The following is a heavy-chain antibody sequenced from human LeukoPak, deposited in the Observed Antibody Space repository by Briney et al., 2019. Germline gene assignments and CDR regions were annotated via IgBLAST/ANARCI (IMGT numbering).Heavy chain of an antibody. CDR2: GSDSGGT. J-gene: IGHJ5*02. Sequence: SETLSLTCAVYGESLNGHYWSWIRQPPGKGLEWIGEGSDSGGTKYNPSLKSRVIISADTSKNQFSLKLSSVTAADTAVYHCAKNGQSGFSFDPWGQGTLVTVSS. D-gene: IGHD1-26*01. CDR3: AKNGQSGFSFDP. CDR1: GESLNGHY. V-gene: IGHV4-34*01.